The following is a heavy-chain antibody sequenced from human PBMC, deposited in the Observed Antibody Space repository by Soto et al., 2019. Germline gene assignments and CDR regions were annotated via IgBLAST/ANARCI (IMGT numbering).Heavy chain of an antibody. CDR3: ARARVRITMIVEGPGPIDY. D-gene: IGHD3-22*01. V-gene: IGHV4-30-4*01. J-gene: IGHJ4*02. CDR1: GGSISSGDYY. CDR2: IYYSGST. Sequence: SVTLSLTCTVSGGSISSGDYYWRWIRQPPGKGLEWIGYIYYSGSTYYNPSLKSRVTISVDTSKNQFSLKLSSVTAADTAVYYCARARVRITMIVEGPGPIDYWGQGTLVTVSS.